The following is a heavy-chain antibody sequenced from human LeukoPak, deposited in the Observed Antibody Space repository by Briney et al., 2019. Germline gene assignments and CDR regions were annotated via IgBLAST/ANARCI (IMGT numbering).Heavy chain of an antibody. CDR2: INPNSGDT. D-gene: IGHD2-2*01. J-gene: IGHJ4*02. V-gene: IGHV1-2*06. CDR3: ARDYCSSTSCLFDY. CDR1: GYTFTGYH. Sequence: ASVKVSCQASGYTFTGYHMHWVRQAPGQGHEWMGRINPNSGDTNYAQKFQGRVTMTRDTSISTAYMELSRLRSDDTAVYYCARDYCSSTSCLFDYWGQGTLVTVSS.